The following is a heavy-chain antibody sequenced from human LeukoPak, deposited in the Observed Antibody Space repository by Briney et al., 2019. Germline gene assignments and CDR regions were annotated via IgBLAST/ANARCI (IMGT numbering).Heavy chain of an antibody. D-gene: IGHD4-23*01. J-gene: IGHJ6*02. CDR3: ARASFGGNPRPLDV. CDR1: GFTFSDYE. CDR2: ISSGGSTI. Sequence: GGSLRLSCAASGFTFSDYEMNWVRQAPGEGLEWVSFISSGGSTIFYADPVKGRFTISRDNAKNSLYLQMNSLRAEDTALYYCARASFGGNPRPLDVWGQGTTVTVSS. V-gene: IGHV3-48*03.